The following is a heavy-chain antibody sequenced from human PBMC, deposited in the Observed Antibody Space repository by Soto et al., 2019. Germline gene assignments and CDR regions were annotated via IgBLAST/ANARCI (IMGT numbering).Heavy chain of an antibody. V-gene: IGHV4-4*02. J-gene: IGHJ5*02. CDR2: ISHSGTT. D-gene: IGHD1-1*01. CDR3: AREPTGTTPLQP. CDR1: GDAISSGNW. Sequence: QVRLQESGPGLVKPSETLSLTCTVSGDAISSGNWWTWVRQSPGKGLEWIGEISHSGTTNYNPSPKSRVAISADMANNHFALKLRALTAAGTAVYYCAREPTGTTPLQPCGQGALVTVSS.